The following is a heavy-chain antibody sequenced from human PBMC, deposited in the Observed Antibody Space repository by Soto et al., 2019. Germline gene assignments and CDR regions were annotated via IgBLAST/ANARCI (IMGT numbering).Heavy chain of an antibody. V-gene: IGHV1-69*13. J-gene: IGHJ4*02. CDR3: ARDSLSHNYDFWSGYYKNFDY. Sequence: GASVKVSCKASGGTFSSYAISWVRQAPGQGLEWMGGIIPIFGTANYAQKFQGRVTITADESTSTAYMELSSLRSEDTAVYYCARDSLSHNYDFWSGYYKNFDYWGQGTLVTVSS. CDR1: GGTFSSYA. D-gene: IGHD3-3*01. CDR2: IIPIFGTA.